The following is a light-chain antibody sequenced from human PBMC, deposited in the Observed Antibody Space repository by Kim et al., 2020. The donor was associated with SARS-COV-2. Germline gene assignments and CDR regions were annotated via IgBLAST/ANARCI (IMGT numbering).Light chain of an antibody. Sequence: QSALTQPASVSGSPGQSITISCTGTSSDVGSYNLVSWYQHHPGKAPKLMIYEVSKRPSGVSSRFSGSESGNTASLTISGLQAEDEADYYCCSYAGSGTWVFGGGTKLTVL. J-gene: IGLJ3*02. V-gene: IGLV2-23*02. CDR3: CSYAGSGTWV. CDR2: EVS. CDR1: SSDVGSYNL.